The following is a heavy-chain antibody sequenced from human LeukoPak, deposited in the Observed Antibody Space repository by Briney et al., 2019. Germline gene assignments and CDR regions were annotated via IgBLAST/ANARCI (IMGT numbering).Heavy chain of an antibody. Sequence: PGGSLRLSCAASGFTFSSYWMHWVRHAPGKGLVWVSRINSDGSSTSYADSVKGRFTISRDNAKNTLYLQMNSLRAEDTAVYYCARDHVVVTAIGHLGVDYWGQGTLVTVSS. D-gene: IGHD2-21*02. CDR2: INSDGSST. V-gene: IGHV3-74*01. CDR3: ARDHVVVTAIGHLGVDY. J-gene: IGHJ4*02. CDR1: GFTFSSYW.